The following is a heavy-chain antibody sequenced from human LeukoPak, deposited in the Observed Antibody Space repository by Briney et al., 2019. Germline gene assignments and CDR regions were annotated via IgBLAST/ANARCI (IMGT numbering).Heavy chain of an antibody. CDR2: INWNGGST. V-gene: IGHV3-20*04. CDR3: ARGTLKAAATDFDY. J-gene: IGHJ4*02. CDR1: GFTFDDYG. D-gene: IGHD6-13*01. Sequence: GGSLRLSCAASGFTFDDYGMSWVRQAPGKGLEWVSGINWNGGSTGYADSVKGRFTISRDNAKNSLYLQMNSLRAEDTALYYCARGTLKAAATDFDYWGQGTLVSVS.